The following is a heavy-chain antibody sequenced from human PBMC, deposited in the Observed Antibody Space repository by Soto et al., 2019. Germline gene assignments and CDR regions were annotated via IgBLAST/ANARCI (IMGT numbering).Heavy chain of an antibody. CDR3: ARGGLQGSGNHYNDN. J-gene: IGHJ4*02. D-gene: IGHD3-10*01. CDR2: INPDGRST. V-gene: IGHV3-74*01. Sequence: EVQLVESGGGLVQPGGSLRLSCAAYGFTFNSYWMHWVRQAPGKGLVWVSRINPDGRSTNYADSVKGRFTISRDNAKNTLYLQMNSLSAEDTAVYHCARGGLQGSGNHYNDNWGQGTLVTVSS. CDR1: GFTFNSYW.